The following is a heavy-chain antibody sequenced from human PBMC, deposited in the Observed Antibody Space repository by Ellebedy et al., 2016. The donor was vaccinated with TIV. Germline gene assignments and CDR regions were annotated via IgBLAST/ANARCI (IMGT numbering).Heavy chain of an antibody. CDR1: GGSISFYF. Sequence: SETLSLTCTVSGGSISFYFWSWIRQSPGKGLEWIGHIHYSWSTKYSPSLKSRVLMSIDTSKNQFSLKLSSVTAADTAVYYCVRGGSSFFGGHFDYWGQGTLVTVSS. CDR2: IHYSWST. V-gene: IGHV4-59*12. J-gene: IGHJ4*02. D-gene: IGHD3-3*01. CDR3: VRGGSSFFGGHFDY.